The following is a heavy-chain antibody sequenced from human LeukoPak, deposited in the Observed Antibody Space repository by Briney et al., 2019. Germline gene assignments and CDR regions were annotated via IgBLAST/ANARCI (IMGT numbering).Heavy chain of an antibody. CDR3: ARSVHVGVDYYYYYMDV. Sequence: ASVKVSCKASGYTFTSYGISWVRQAPGQGLEWMGWISAYNGNTNYAQKLQGRVTMTTDTSTSTAYMELRSLRSDDTAVCYCARSVHVGVDYYYYYMDVWGKGATVTVSS. V-gene: IGHV1-18*01. J-gene: IGHJ6*03. CDR2: ISAYNGNT. D-gene: IGHD3-10*01. CDR1: GYTFTSYG.